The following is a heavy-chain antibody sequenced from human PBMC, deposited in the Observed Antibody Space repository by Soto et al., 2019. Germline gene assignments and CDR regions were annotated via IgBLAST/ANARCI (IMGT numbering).Heavy chain of an antibody. Sequence: SETLSLTCTVSGGSISSYYWSWIRQPAGKGLEWIGRIYTSGSTNYNPSLKSRATMSVDTSKNQFSLKLSSVTAADTAVYYCARDKSSSWYPPMNWFDPWGQGTLVTVSS. CDR1: GGSISSYY. J-gene: IGHJ5*02. CDR3: ARDKSSSWYPPMNWFDP. CDR2: IYTSGST. D-gene: IGHD6-13*01. V-gene: IGHV4-4*07.